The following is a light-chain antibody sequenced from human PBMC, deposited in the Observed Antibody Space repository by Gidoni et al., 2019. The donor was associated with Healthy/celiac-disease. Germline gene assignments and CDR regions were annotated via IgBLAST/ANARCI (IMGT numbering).Light chain of an antibody. Sequence: IQMTQSPSSLSASVGDRVTITCRESQSISSYLNWYQQKPGKAPKLLIYAASSLQSGVPSRFSGSGSGTDFTLTISSLQPEDFATYYCQQSYSTPWTFGQGTQVEIK. V-gene: IGKV1-39*01. CDR2: AAS. J-gene: IGKJ1*01. CDR3: QQSYSTPWT. CDR1: QSISSY.